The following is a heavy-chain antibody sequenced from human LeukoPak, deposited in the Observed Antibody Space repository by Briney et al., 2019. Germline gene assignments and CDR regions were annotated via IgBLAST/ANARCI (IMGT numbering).Heavy chain of an antibody. J-gene: IGHJ4*02. Sequence: ASVKVSCKVSGYTLTELSMHWVRQAPGKGLEWMGGFDPEDGETIYAQKFQGRVTMTEDTSTDTAYMELSSLRSEDTAVYYCATTQYYMIFGVVPLSYWGQGTLVTVSS. CDR3: ATTQYYMIFGVVPLSY. CDR2: FDPEDGET. D-gene: IGHD3/OR15-3a*01. V-gene: IGHV1-24*01. CDR1: GYTLTELS.